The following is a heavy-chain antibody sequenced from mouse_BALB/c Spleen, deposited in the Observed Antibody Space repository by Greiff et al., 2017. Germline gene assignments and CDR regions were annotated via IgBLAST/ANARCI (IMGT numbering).Heavy chain of an antibody. CDR1: GFTFSSFG. CDR3: ERGAYGNYYWYFDV. Sequence: EVKLVESGGGLVQPGGSRKLSCAASGFTFSSFGMHWVRQAPEKGLEWVAYISSGSSTIYYADTVKGRFTISRDNPKNTLFLQMTRLRSEDTAMFYCERGAYGNYYWYFDVWGAGTTVTVSS. V-gene: IGHV5-17*02. CDR2: ISSGSSTI. J-gene: IGHJ1*01. D-gene: IGHD2-10*02.